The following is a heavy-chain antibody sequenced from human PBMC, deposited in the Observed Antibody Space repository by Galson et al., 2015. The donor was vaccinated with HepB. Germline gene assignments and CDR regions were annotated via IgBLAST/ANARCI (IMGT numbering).Heavy chain of an antibody. V-gene: IGHV2-5*02. Sequence: PALVKPTQTLTLTCTFSGFSLSTSGVGVGWIRQPPGKALEWLALIYWDDDKRYSPSLKSRLTITKDTSKNQVVLTMTNMDPVDTATYYCAHRSPSGYENYYYYGMDVWGQGTTVTVSS. CDR1: GFSLSTSGVG. J-gene: IGHJ6*02. CDR2: IYWDDDK. D-gene: IGHD5-12*01. CDR3: AHRSPSGYENYYYYGMDV.